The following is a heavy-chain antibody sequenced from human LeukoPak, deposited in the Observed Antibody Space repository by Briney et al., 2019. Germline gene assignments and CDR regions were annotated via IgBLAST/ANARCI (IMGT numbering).Heavy chain of an antibody. V-gene: IGHV3-33*01. CDR1: GFSLSNYG. CDR3: ARSPNYSLDY. CDR2: IWYDGIKK. J-gene: IGHJ4*02. D-gene: IGHD2-15*01. Sequence: GGSLRLSCEASGFSLSNYGMHWVRQAPGKGLEWVAIIWYDGIKKYYADSVKGRFTISRDNSKNTLSLQMNSLRAEDTAIYYCARSPNYSLDYWGQGALVTVSS.